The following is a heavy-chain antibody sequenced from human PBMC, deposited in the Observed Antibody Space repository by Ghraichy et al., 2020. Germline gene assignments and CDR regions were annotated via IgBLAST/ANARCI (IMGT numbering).Heavy chain of an antibody. CDR2: IGADAVTT. CDR3: AKGGHNTGYGFDP. Sequence: GGSLRLSCATSGFTFRSYSMNWVRQAPGKGLEWVSIIGADAVTTYYADSVKGRFTVSRDNSKNTLYLIMSGLRAEDTAVYYCAKGGHNTGYGFDPWGQGTLVTVSS. D-gene: IGHD5-12*01. CDR1: GFTFRSYS. V-gene: IGHV3-23*01. J-gene: IGHJ5*02.